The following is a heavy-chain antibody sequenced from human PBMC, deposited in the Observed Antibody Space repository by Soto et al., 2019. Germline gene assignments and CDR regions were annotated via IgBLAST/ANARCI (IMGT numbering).Heavy chain of an antibody. CDR2: IKQDGSET. D-gene: IGHD2-2*01. J-gene: IGHJ6*02. Sequence: EVQLVESGGGLVRPGGSLRLSCAASGFIFSNYWMSWVRQAPGKGLEWVANIKQDGSETYYVDSVKGRFTITRDNAKNSLYLPRNSSRAEHTAVYYCARRTPYFTRTTCSPSYYYGMDVWGQGTTATVSS. CDR1: GFIFSNYW. CDR3: ARRTPYFTRTTCSPSYYYGMDV. V-gene: IGHV3-7*05.